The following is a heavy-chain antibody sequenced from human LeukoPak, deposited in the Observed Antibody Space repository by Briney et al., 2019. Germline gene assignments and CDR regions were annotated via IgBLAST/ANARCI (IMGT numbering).Heavy chain of an antibody. CDR2: ISGSGGST. CDR3: ARIAVAGSYNWFDP. J-gene: IGHJ5*02. V-gene: IGHV3-23*01. CDR1: GFTFSSYA. Sequence: GGSLRLSCAASGFTFSSYAMSWVRQAPGKGLEWVSAISGSGGSTYYADSVKGRFTTSRDNSKNTLYLQMNSLRAEDTAVYYCARIAVAGSYNWFDPWGQGTLVTVSS. D-gene: IGHD6-19*01.